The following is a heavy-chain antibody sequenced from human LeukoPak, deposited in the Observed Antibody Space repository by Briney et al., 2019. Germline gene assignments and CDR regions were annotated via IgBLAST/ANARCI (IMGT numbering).Heavy chain of an antibody. V-gene: IGHV3-23*01. Sequence: GGSLRVSCVVSGFTFSSYAMKWVRQDPGKGLEWVSAISGSGGSTYYADSVKGRFTISRDNSKNTLYLQMNSLRAEDTAVYYCAKDRYCSSTSCYAGFDYWGQGTLVTVSS. CDR3: AKDRYCSSTSCYAGFDY. CDR2: ISGSGGST. D-gene: IGHD2-2*01. CDR1: GFTFSSYA. J-gene: IGHJ4*02.